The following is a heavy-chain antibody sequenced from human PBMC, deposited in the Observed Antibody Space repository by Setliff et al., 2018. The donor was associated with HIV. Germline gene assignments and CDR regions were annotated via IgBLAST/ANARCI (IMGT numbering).Heavy chain of an antibody. V-gene: IGHV3-48*01. CDR2: IGTSTSNI. Sequence: GGSLRLSCAASGFTFSSYEMNWVRQAPGKGLEWVSYIGTSTSNIYYADSVKGRFTISRDNAKNSLYLQMNSLRAEDTAVYYCASPGRGLWGQGTLVTVSS. CDR1: GFTFSSYE. J-gene: IGHJ4*02. CDR3: ASPGRGL.